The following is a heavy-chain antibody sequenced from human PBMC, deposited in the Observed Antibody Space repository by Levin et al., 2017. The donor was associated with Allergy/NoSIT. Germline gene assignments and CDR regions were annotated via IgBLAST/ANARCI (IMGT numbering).Heavy chain of an antibody. Sequence: GESLKISCAASGFDFNTYTMHWVRQAPGKGLEWVALISPDGSNKYYADSVKGRFTISRGNSRKTLYLQMNTLTAEDTAVYYCAREFEPLVSGWQGRDYWGQGTLVTVSS. CDR1: GFDFNTYT. CDR3: AREFEPLVSGWQGRDY. D-gene: IGHD6-19*01. V-gene: IGHV3-30*04. CDR2: ISPDGSNK. J-gene: IGHJ4*02.